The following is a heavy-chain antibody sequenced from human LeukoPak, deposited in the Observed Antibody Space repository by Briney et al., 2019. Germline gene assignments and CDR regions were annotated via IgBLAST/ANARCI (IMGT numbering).Heavy chain of an antibody. CDR1: GFTFSSYS. V-gene: IGHV3-21*01. CDR2: ISSGSTYI. D-gene: IGHD3-22*01. Sequence: PGGSLRLSWVASGFTFSSYSGIWVRHTPGKGLECVSSISSGSTYIYSPDSVRGRFTISRDNAKNSLFLQMDSLRPEDTAVYYCASGYSYDSLRFWGEGTLVTVSS. CDR3: ASGYSYDSLRF. J-gene: IGHJ4*02.